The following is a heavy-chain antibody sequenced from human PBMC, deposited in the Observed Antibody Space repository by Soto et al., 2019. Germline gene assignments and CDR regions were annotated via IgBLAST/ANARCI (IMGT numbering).Heavy chain of an antibody. CDR3: TRENYDFWSGYSADV. D-gene: IGHD3-3*01. Sequence: PGGSLILSCTASGFNFGDYAMSWFRQAPGKGLEWVGFIRSKAYGGTTEYAASVKGRFTISRDDSKSIAYLQMNSLKTEDTAVYYCTRENYDFWSGYSADVWGQGTTVTVSS. CDR1: GFNFGDYA. CDR2: IRSKAYGGTT. J-gene: IGHJ6*02. V-gene: IGHV3-49*03.